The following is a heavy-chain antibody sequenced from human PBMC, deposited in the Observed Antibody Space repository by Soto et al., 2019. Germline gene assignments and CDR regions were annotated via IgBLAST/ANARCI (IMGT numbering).Heavy chain of an antibody. CDR2: ISYDGRNK. CDR1: GFTFSTYG. J-gene: IGHJ4*02. V-gene: IGHV3-30*18. D-gene: IGHD2-2*01. CDR3: AKPEYCTSTSCYGFDY. Sequence: GGSLRLSCAASGFTFSTYGMHWVRQAPGKGLEWVAVISYDGRNKYYADSVKGRFTISRDNSKNTLYLQMNSLRAEDTAVYYCAKPEYCTSTSCYGFDYWGQGTLVTVSS.